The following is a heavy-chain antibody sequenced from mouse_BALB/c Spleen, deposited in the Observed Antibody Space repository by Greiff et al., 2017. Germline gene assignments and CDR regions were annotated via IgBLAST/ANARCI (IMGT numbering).Heavy chain of an antibody. V-gene: IGHV5-9-3*01. CDR2: ISSGGSYT. D-gene: IGHD1-1*01. CDR1: GFTFSSYA. Sequence: EVKLMESGGGLVKPGGSLKLSCAASGFTFSSYAMSWVRQTPEKRLEWVATISSGGSYTYYPDSVKGRFTISRDNAKNTLYLQMSSLRSEDTAMYYCARHGEVGGYYYAMDYWGQGTSVTVSS. J-gene: IGHJ4*01. CDR3: ARHGEVGGYYYAMDY.